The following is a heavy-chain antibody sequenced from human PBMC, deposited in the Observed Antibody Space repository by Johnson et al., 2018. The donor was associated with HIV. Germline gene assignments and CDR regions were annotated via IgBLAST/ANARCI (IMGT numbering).Heavy chain of an antibody. J-gene: IGHJ3*02. V-gene: IGHV3-30*04. Sequence: QMLLVESGGGVVQPGRSLRLSCAASGFTFSNYAVHWVRQAPGKGLEWVAVISYDGSNKYYADSVKGRFTISRDNSKNTLYLQMNSLRPEDTAVYYCARVRPYNWNDVHAFDIWGQGTMVTVSS. CDR3: ARVRPYNWNDVHAFDI. CDR1: GFTFSNYA. CDR2: ISYDGSNK. D-gene: IGHD1-20*01.